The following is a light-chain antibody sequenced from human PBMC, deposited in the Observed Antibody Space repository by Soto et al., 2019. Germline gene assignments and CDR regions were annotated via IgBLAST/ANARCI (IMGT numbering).Light chain of an antibody. V-gene: IGLV2-14*01. Sequence: QSVRTQPASVSWSPGQSITISCSGTSSDVGSYDHVAWYQQFPGKTPKLMIYEVSNRPSGVSSRFSGSKSGNTASLTISGLQAEDDADYYCISYTGSSTYYVFGSGTKVTVL. CDR2: EVS. CDR1: SSDVGSYDH. J-gene: IGLJ1*01. CDR3: ISYTGSSTYYV.